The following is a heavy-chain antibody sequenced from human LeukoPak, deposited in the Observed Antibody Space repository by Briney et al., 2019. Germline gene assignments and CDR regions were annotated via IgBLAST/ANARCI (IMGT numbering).Heavy chain of an antibody. V-gene: IGHV1-2*02. CDR2: INPNSGGT. Sequence: ASVKVSCKASGYTFTGYYMHWVRQAPGQGLEWMGWINPNSGGTNYAQKFQGRVTITTDESTSTAHMELSSLRSEDTAVYYCASRIAAGLDYWGQGTLVTVSS. CDR3: ASRIAAGLDY. J-gene: IGHJ4*02. CDR1: GYTFTGYY. D-gene: IGHD6-13*01.